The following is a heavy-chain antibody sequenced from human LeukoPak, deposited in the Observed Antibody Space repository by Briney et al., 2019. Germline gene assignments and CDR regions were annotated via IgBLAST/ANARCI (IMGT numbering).Heavy chain of an antibody. CDR3: ARHLITGTTYRQGFDI. D-gene: IGHD1-1*01. CDR2: LLYTGNA. V-gene: IGHV4-59*08. CDR1: GCSLSKYY. Sequence: SETLSLTCTVSGCSLSKYYWSWIRQRPGKGLEWIGYLLYTGNANYNTSFKSRVTISVDTSKNPFSLKLNSVTAADTAVYYCARHLITGTTYRQGFDIWGQGTMVAVSS. J-gene: IGHJ3*02.